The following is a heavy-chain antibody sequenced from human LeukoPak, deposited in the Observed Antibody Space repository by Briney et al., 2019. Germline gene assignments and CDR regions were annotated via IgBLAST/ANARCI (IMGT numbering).Heavy chain of an antibody. CDR2: IYSGGSK. Sequence: GGSLRLSCAASGITVSSNYKSWVRQAPGKGLEWVSVIYSGGSKYYADSVKGRFTISRDNPKNTLYLQMNSLRAEDTAVYYCAGGDYYDSRIEAFDIWGQGTMVTVSS. D-gene: IGHD3-22*01. V-gene: IGHV3-53*01. CDR1: GITVSSNY. J-gene: IGHJ3*02. CDR3: AGGDYYDSRIEAFDI.